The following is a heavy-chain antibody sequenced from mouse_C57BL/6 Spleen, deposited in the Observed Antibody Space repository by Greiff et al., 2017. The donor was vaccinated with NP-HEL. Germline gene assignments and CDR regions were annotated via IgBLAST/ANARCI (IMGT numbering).Heavy chain of an antibody. J-gene: IGHJ2*01. CDR2: IDPSDSYT. CDR3: ARSDLLLRPGDYFDY. CDR1: GYTFTSYW. Sequence: QVHVKQPGAELVMPGASVKLSCKASGYTFTSYWMHWVKQRPGQGLEWIGEIDPSDSYTNYNQKFKGKSTLTVDKSSSTAYMQLSSLTSEDSAVYYCARSDLLLRPGDYFDYWGQGTTLTVSS. D-gene: IGHD1-1*01. V-gene: IGHV1-69*01.